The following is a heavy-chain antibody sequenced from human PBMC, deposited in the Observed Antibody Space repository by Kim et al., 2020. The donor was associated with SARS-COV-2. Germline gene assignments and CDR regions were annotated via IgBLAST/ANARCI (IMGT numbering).Heavy chain of an antibody. Sequence: YIYYADSVKGRFTISRDNAKNSLYLQMNSLRAEDTAVYYCASNDAGSSSFWGQGTLVTVSS. D-gene: IGHD6-13*01. CDR2: YI. V-gene: IGHV3-21*01. CDR3: ASNDAGSSSF. J-gene: IGHJ4*02.